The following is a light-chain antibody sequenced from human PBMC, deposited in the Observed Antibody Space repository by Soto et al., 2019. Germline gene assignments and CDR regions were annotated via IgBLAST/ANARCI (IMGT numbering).Light chain of an antibody. V-gene: IGLV2-8*01. Sequence: QSALTQPPSASGSPGQSVTISCTGTSSDVGDNYVSWYQQHLGKAPKLFIYEVTKRPSGVPNRFFGSKSGNTASLTVSGLQAEDEADYYCMSYAGMYTYVFGTGTKLTVL. J-gene: IGLJ1*01. CDR2: EVT. CDR3: MSYAGMYTYV. CDR1: SSDVGDNY.